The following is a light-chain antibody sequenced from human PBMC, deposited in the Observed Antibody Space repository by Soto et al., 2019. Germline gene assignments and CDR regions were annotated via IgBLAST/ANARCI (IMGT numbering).Light chain of an antibody. CDR1: SSNIGSNT. Sequence: QSALTQPPSASGTPGQRVTISCSGSSSNIGSNTVNWYQQLPGTAPKLLIYSNNLRPSGVPDRFSGSRSGTSASLAISGLQSEDEADYYCAAWDDSLNGPVFGGGTKLTVL. CDR2: SNN. V-gene: IGLV1-44*01. CDR3: AAWDDSLNGPV. J-gene: IGLJ3*02.